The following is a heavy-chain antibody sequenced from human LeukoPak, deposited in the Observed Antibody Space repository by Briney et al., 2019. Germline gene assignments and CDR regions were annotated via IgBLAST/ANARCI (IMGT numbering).Heavy chain of an antibody. CDR3: ARARYSSGWYAGSNWFDP. D-gene: IGHD6-19*01. J-gene: IGHJ5*02. CDR2: INPSGGST. CDR1: GYTFTSYY. Sequence: ASVKVSCKASGYTFTSYYMHWVRQAPGQGLEWMGIINPSGGSTSYAQKFQGRVTMTRDTSTGTVYMELSSLRSEDTAVYYCARARYSSGWYAGSNWFDPWGQGTLVTVSS. V-gene: IGHV1-46*01.